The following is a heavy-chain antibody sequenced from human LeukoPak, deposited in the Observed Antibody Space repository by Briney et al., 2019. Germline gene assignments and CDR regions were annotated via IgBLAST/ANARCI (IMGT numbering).Heavy chain of an antibody. V-gene: IGHV1-18*01. Sequence: ASVKVSCKASGYTFTSYGISWVRQAPGQGLEWMGWISAYNGNTNYAQKLQGRVTMTTDTSTSTAYMELRSLRSDDTAVYYCARGEDVVVVAATPLGWFDPWGQGTLVTVSS. CDR2: ISAYNGNT. J-gene: IGHJ5*02. CDR1: GYTFTSYG. CDR3: ARGEDVVVVAATPLGWFDP. D-gene: IGHD2-15*01.